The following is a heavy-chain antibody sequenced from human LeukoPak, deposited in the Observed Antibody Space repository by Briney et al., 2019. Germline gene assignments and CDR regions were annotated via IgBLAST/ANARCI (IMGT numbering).Heavy chain of an antibody. CDR2: ISSSSSYI. CDR1: GSTFSSYS. V-gene: IGHV3-21*01. CDR3: ARGGYSSGWYVAFDI. D-gene: IGHD6-19*01. Sequence: GGSLRLSCAASGSTFSSYSMNWVRQAPGKGLEWVSSISSSSSYIYYADSVKGRFTISRDNAKNSLYLQMNSLRAEDTAVYYCARGGYSSGWYVAFDIWGQGTMVTVSS. J-gene: IGHJ3*02.